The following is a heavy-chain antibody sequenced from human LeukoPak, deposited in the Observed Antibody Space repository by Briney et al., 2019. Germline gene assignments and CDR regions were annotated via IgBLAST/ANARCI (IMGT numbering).Heavy chain of an antibody. Sequence: GGSLRLSCAASGFTFSSYSMNWVRQAPGKGLEWVSSISSGSSYIYYADSVKGRFTISRDNAKNSLNLQMNSLRAEDTAVYYCATEGRDCSGTGCYFNYWGQGTLVTVSS. V-gene: IGHV3-21*01. D-gene: IGHD2-2*01. J-gene: IGHJ4*02. CDR1: GFTFSSYS. CDR2: ISSGSSYI. CDR3: ATEGRDCSGTGCYFNY.